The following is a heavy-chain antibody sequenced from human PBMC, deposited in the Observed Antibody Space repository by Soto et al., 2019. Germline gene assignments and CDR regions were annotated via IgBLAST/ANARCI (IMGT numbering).Heavy chain of an antibody. D-gene: IGHD1-7*01. Sequence: EVQLLESGGGLVQPGGSLRLSCAASGFTFSSYGMSWVRQAPGKGLEWVSGISGSGGSTTYADSVRGRFTISRDNAKNTVYLQMDSLRAEDTAVYYCARSLPGTYGAFDLWGQGTMVTVSS. CDR1: GFTFSSYG. J-gene: IGHJ3*01. CDR3: ARSLPGTYGAFDL. CDR2: ISGSGGST. V-gene: IGHV3-23*01.